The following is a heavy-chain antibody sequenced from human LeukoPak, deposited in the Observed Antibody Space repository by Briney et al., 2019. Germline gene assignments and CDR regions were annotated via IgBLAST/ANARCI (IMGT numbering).Heavy chain of an antibody. J-gene: IGHJ5*01. Sequence: PGGSLRLSCAASGFTFSSYAMSWVRQAPGKGLEWVSLITGSGGNTYSADSVKGRFTISRDNSKNTLYLQMSSLRAEDTAIYYCARESPVAATGRSWFDSWGQGTLVTVSS. CDR3: ARESPVAATGRSWFDS. D-gene: IGHD6-13*01. CDR1: GFTFSSYA. CDR2: ITGSGGNT. V-gene: IGHV3-23*01.